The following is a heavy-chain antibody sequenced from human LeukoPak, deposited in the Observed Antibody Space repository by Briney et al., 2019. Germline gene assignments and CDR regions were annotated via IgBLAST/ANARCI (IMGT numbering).Heavy chain of an antibody. V-gene: IGHV4-61*02. D-gene: IGHD5-12*01. CDR1: GGSISSGSYY. CDR2: IYTSGST. CDR3: ARGRSGYSRG. Sequence: KPSETLPLTCTVSGGSISSGSYYWSWIRQPAGKGLEWIGRIYTSGSTNYNPSLKSRVTISVDTSKNQFSLKLSSVTAADTAVYYCARGRSGYSRGWGQGTLVTVSS. J-gene: IGHJ4*02.